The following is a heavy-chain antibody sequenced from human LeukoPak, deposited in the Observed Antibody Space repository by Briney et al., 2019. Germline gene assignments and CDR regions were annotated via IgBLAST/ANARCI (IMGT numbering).Heavy chain of an antibody. J-gene: IGHJ4*02. V-gene: IGHV3-74*01. Sequence: GGSLRLSCAASGFTFSAYDMNWVRQAPGKGLVWVSHINSDGSNTRYADSVKGRFTISRDNAKNTLDLQMNSLRAEDTAVYYCAKRGTVTLDYWGQGTLVTVSS. D-gene: IGHD4-11*01. CDR2: INSDGSNT. CDR1: GFTFSAYD. CDR3: AKRGTVTLDY.